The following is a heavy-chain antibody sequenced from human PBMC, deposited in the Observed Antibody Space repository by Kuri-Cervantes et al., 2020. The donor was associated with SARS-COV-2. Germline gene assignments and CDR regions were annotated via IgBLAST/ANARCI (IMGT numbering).Heavy chain of an antibody. CDR3: ARALIAVAAKNYYGMDV. V-gene: IGHV1-2*06. CDR1: GYTFTGYY. D-gene: IGHD6-19*01. Sequence: ASVKVSCKASGYTFTGYYMHWVRQAPGQGLEWMGRINPNSGGTNYAQKFQGRVTMTRDTSISTAYMELSRLRSDDTAVYYCARALIAVAAKNYYGMDVWGQGTTVTVSS. CDR2: INPNSGGT. J-gene: IGHJ6*02.